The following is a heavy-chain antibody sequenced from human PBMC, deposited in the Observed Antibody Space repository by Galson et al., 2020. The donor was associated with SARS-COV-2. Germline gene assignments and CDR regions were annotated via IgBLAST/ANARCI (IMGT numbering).Heavy chain of an antibody. CDR1: GGTINNGGYY. J-gene: IGHJ5*02. CDR2: TNSSGRT. CDR3: ARTYYDILTGECWFDP. V-gene: IGHV4-31*03. Sequence: SETLSITCTVSGGTINNGGYYWSWISQHPGKGMARIGYTNSSGRTYYNPSLKRRVTISVDTSKNQFSLKLSSLTAADTAVYYCARTYYDILTGECWFDPWGEGTLVTVSS. D-gene: IGHD3-9*01.